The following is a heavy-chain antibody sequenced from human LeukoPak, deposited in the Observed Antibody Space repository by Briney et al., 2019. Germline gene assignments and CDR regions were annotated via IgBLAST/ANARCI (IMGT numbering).Heavy chain of an antibody. CDR1: GGSISSSTYY. D-gene: IGHD1-26*01. Sequence: SETLSLTCTVSGGSISSSTYYWGWIRQPPGKGLEWIGSIYYSGSTYYNPSLKSRVTIFVDTSKNQFSLKLSSVTAADTAVYYCARRPVKRWELPGYFDYWGQGTLVTVSS. J-gene: IGHJ4*02. CDR3: ARRPVKRWELPGYFDY. V-gene: IGHV4-39*01. CDR2: IYYSGST.